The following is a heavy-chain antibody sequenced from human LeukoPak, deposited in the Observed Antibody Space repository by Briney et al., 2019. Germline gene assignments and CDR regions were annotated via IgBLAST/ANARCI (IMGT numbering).Heavy chain of an antibody. CDR1: GLLFRRYG. J-gene: IGHJ4*02. CDR2: IRYDGSNK. D-gene: IGHD3-10*01. V-gene: IGHV3-30*02. CDR3: AKDQGLLWFGELSAIDY. Sequence: GGSQRLFCGVSGLLFRRYGMHWVPQATGKGLGWVAFIRYDGSNKYYADSVKGRFTISRDNSKNTLYLQMNSLRAEDTAVYYCAKDQGLLWFGELSAIDYWGQGTLVTVSS.